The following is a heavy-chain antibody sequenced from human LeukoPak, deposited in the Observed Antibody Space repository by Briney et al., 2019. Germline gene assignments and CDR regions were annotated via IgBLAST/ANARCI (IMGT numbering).Heavy chain of an antibody. D-gene: IGHD6-13*01. CDR2: ISYDGSNK. CDR1: GFTFSSYG. J-gene: IGHJ4*02. V-gene: IGHV3-30*03. CDR3: ARAAAAGAPSGY. Sequence: GRSLRLSCAASGFTFSSYGMHWVRQAPGKGLEWVAVISYDGSNKYYADSVKGRFTISRDNSKNTLYLQMNSLRAEDTAVYYCARAAAAGAPSGYWGQGTLVTVSS.